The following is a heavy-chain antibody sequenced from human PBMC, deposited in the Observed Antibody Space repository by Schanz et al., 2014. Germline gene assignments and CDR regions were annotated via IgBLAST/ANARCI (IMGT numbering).Heavy chain of an antibody. CDR1: GYTFSSYG. V-gene: IGHV1-18*01. D-gene: IGHD5-12*01. CDR2: INGYNGHT. J-gene: IGHJ3*02. Sequence: QGQLVQSGPEVKEPGSSVKVSCKASGYTFSSYGITWVRQAPGQGLEWMGWINGYNGHTLYAQKFQGRVTMTTDTSTSTSYMELSSLRSDDTAVYYCARGGGPEDVFDIWGQGTIXTVSS. CDR3: ARGGGPEDVFDI.